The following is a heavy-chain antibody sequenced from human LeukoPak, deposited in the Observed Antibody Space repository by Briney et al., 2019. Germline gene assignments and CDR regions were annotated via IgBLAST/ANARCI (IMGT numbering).Heavy chain of an antibody. CDR3: AKAATTPIHYYYYHYMDV. V-gene: IGHV3-23*01. D-gene: IGHD6-25*01. Sequence: GGSLRLSCAASGFTFSSYAMSWVRQAPGKGLEWVSGISGSGGSTYYADSVKGRFTISRDNSKNTLYLQMNSLRAEDTAVYYCAKAATTPIHYYYYHYMDVWGKGTTVTVSS. J-gene: IGHJ6*03. CDR2: ISGSGGST. CDR1: GFTFSSYA.